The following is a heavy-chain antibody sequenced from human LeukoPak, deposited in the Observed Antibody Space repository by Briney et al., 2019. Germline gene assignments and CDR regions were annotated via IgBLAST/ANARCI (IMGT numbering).Heavy chain of an antibody. V-gene: IGHV1-8*01. CDR2: MNPNSGNT. CDR1: GYTFTSYD. J-gene: IGHJ4*02. Sequence: ASVKVSCKASGYTFTSYDINWVRQATGQGLEWMGWMNPNSGNTGYAQKFQGRVTMTRNTSTSTAYMELSSLRYEDTAVYYCARGQKSALIYGSGTYAYHFDYWGQGTLVTVSS. D-gene: IGHD3-10*01. CDR3: ARGQKSALIYGSGTYAYHFDY.